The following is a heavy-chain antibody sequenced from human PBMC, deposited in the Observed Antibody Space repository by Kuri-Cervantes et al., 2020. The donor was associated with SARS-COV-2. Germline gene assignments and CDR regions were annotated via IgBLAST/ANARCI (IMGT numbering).Heavy chain of an antibody. CDR1: GYTFTSYG. CDR3: ARGWSTSSPGAYSSNWRYYYYGMDV. CDR2: ISAYNGNT. J-gene: IGHJ6*02. Sequence: ASVKVSCKASGYTFTSYGISWVRQAPGQGLEWMGWISAYNGNTNYAQKLQGRVTMTTDTSTSTAYMELRSLRSDDTAVYYCARGWSTSSPGAYSSNWRYYYYGMDVWGQGTTVTVSS. V-gene: IGHV1-18*01. D-gene: IGHD6-13*01.